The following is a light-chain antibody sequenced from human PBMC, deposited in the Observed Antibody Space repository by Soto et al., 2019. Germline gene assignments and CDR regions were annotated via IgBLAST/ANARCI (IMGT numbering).Light chain of an antibody. CDR1: QGISDY. V-gene: IGKV1-39*01. CDR3: QQTYSFPWT. CDR2: TAS. J-gene: IGKJ1*01. Sequence: DIQMTQSPSSLSASVGDRVTISCRASQGISDYLSWFQQKPGEAPKLLINTASTLQSGVPIRLSGAGSRTHFSLTISGLQPEDSATYYCQQTYSFPWTFGQGTRVDIK.